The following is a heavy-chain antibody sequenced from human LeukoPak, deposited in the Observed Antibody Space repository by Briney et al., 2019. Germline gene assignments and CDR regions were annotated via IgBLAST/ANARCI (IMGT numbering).Heavy chain of an antibody. CDR3: ARSYGSLHPFDY. CDR2: MNPNSGNT. D-gene: IGHD3-10*01. CDR1: GYTFTSYD. Sequence: ASVKVSCKGSGYTFTSYDINWVRQATGQGLEWMGWMNPNSGNTGYAQKFQGRVTMTRNTSISTAYMELSSLRSEDTAVYYCARSYGSLHPFDYWGQGTLVTVSS. J-gene: IGHJ4*02. V-gene: IGHV1-8*01.